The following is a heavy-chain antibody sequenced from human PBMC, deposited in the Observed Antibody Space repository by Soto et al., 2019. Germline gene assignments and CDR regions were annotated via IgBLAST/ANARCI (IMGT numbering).Heavy chain of an antibody. CDR1: GYTFTSYG. CDR3: ARVITTVVTPYYYYGMDV. J-gene: IGHJ6*02. CDR2: ISAYNGNT. V-gene: IGHV1-18*01. D-gene: IGHD4-17*01. Sequence: QVQLVQSGAEVKKPGASVKVSCKASGYTFTSYGISWVRQAPGQGLEWMGWISAYNGNTNYAQKLQGRVTMTTDTATSTAYMELRSLRSDDTAVYYCARVITTVVTPYYYYGMDVWGPGTTVTVSS.